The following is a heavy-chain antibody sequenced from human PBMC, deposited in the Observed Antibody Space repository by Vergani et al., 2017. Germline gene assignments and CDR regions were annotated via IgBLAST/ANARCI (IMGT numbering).Heavy chain of an antibody. D-gene: IGHD6-19*01. CDR3: ARHGAVAGTYYYYGMDV. V-gene: IGHV4-30-4*01. Sequence: QVQLQESGPGLVKPSETLSLTCTVSGGSISSGDYYWSWIRQPPGKGLEWIGYIYYSGSTNYNPSLKSRVTISVDTSKNQFSLKLSSVTAADTAVYYCARHGAVAGTYYYYGMDVWGQGTTVTVSS. CDR1: GGSISSGDYY. CDR2: IYYSGST. J-gene: IGHJ6*02.